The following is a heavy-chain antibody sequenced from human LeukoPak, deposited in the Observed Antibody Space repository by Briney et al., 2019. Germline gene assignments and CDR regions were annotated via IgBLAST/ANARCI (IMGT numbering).Heavy chain of an antibody. D-gene: IGHD6-19*01. V-gene: IGHV1-18*01. Sequence: GASVKVSCKASGYTFTSYGISWVRQAPGQGLEWMGWISAYNGNTNYAQKLQGRVTMTTDTSTSTAYMELRNLRSDDTAVYYCARDAAYSSGWRTDAFDIWGQGTMVTVSS. CDR1: GYTFTSYG. J-gene: IGHJ3*02. CDR3: ARDAAYSSGWRTDAFDI. CDR2: ISAYNGNT.